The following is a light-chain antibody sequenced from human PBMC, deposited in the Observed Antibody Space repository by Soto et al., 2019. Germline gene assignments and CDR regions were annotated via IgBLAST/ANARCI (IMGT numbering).Light chain of an antibody. V-gene: IGKV3-15*01. J-gene: IGKJ1*01. CDR2: GAS. CDR3: QQYENLPGT. Sequence: EIVMTQSPATLSVSPGERATLSCRASQSISDTLAWYQQKPGQAPRLLIYGASKRATGFPARFSGSGSGTDFTLTIRSLQSDDFAIYYCQQYENLPGTFGPGTKVDIK. CDR1: QSISDT.